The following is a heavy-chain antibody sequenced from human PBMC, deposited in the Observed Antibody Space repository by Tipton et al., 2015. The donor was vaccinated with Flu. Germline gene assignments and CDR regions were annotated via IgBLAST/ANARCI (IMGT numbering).Heavy chain of an antibody. CDR1: GGSFSSYW. V-gene: IGHV3-74*01. CDR2: ISSDGKSI. J-gene: IGHJ4*02. CDR3: VTSSWTSRVY. D-gene: IGHD6-13*01. Sequence: GLVKPSETLSLTCVVYGGSFSSYWMHWVRQVTGKGLMWVSRISSDGKSITYADSVKGRFIISRDSAKNTLYLQMNSLRGDDSGLYYCVTSSWTSRVYWGQGTLVTVSS.